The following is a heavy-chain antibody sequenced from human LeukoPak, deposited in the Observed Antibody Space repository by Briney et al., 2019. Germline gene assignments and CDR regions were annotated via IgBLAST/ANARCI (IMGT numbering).Heavy chain of an antibody. CDR2: ISYDGSNK. V-gene: IGHV3-30*03. J-gene: IGHJ4*02. CDR1: GFTFSSYS. D-gene: IGHD6-19*01. Sequence: GSLRLSCAASGFTFSSYSMNWVRQAPGKGLEWVAVISYDGSNKYYADSVKGRFTISRDNSKNTLYLQMNSLRAEDTAVYYCARDQIAVAGSFDFDYWGQGTLVTVSS. CDR3: ARDQIAVAGSFDFDY.